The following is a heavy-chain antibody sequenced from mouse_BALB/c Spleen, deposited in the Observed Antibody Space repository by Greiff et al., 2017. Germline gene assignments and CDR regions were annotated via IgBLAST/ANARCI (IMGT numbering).Heavy chain of an antibody. CDR3: ARGGYDY. D-gene: IGHD1-1*02. J-gene: IGHJ2*01. CDR2: ISSGSSTI. Sequence: EVQVVESGGGLVQPGGSRKLSCAASGFTFSSFGMYWVRQAPEKGLEWVAYISSGSSTIYYADTVKGRFTISRDNPKNTLFLQMTSLRSEDTAMYYCARGGYDYWGQGTTLTVSS. CDR1: GFTFSSFG. V-gene: IGHV5-17*02.